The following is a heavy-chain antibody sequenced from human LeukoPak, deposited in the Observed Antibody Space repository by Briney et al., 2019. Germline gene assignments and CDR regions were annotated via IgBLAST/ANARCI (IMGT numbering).Heavy chain of an antibody. CDR1: GFSFSSYW. Sequence: GGSLRLSCAASGFSFSSYWMHWVRQAPGKGLLWVSRINTDGSATYYADSVKGRSTISRDNAKNTVYLQMNSLRAEDTAVYYCARDHYGGNSDYWGQGTLVTVSS. J-gene: IGHJ4*02. CDR2: INTDGSAT. CDR3: ARDHYGGNSDY. V-gene: IGHV3-74*01. D-gene: IGHD4-23*01.